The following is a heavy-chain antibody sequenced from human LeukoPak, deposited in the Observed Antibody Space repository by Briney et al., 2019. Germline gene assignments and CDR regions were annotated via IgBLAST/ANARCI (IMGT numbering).Heavy chain of an antibody. V-gene: IGHV4-59*11. J-gene: IGHJ6*03. D-gene: IGHD5/OR15-5a*01. Sequence: PSETLSLTCTVSGGSISSHYWIWIRQSPEKGLEWIGDISSSGSTGYNPSLRSRVTISLDTSKNQFSLNLSSVTAADTAVYYCARGALRGFYAFFYTDVWGKGTTVTVSS. CDR1: GGSISSHY. CDR3: ARGALRGFYAFFYTDV. CDR2: ISSSGST.